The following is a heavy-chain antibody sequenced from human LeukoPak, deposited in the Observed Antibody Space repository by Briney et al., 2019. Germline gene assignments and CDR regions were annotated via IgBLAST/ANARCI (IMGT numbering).Heavy chain of an antibody. CDR1: GFTFTDTY. Sequence: GGSLRLSCAVSGFTFTDTYMTWIRQAPGKGLESLSYISPSGTDISYADSVKGRFTISRDNAKNSLYLQMNSLRNEDTAVYYCARDPYSGGYGAYYYYYMDVWGKGTTVTVSS. CDR2: ISPSGTDI. V-gene: IGHV3-11*04. D-gene: IGHD6-19*01. CDR3: ARDPYSGGYGAYYYYYMDV. J-gene: IGHJ6*03.